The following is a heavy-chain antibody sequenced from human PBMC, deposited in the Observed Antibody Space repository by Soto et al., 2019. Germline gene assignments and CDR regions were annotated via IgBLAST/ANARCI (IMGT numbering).Heavy chain of an antibody. Sequence: GGSLRLSCAASGFTFSSYSMNCVRQAPGKGLEWVSSISSSSSYIYYADSVKGRFTISRDNAKNSLYLQMNSLRAEATAVYYCARDVASVSIKRSGMAAAGRLIDWFDPWGQGTMVTVSS. CDR1: GFTFSSYS. D-gene: IGHD6-13*01. V-gene: IGHV3-21*01. CDR2: ISSSSSYI. CDR3: ARDVASVSIKRSGMAAAGRLIDWFDP. J-gene: IGHJ5*02.